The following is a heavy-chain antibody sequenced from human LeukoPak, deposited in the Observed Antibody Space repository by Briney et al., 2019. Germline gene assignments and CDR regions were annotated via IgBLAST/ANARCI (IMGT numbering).Heavy chain of an antibody. V-gene: IGHV3-15*01. CDR2: IKSKTDGGTT. CDR1: GFTFSNAW. CDR3: TIELMWDSVFSFP. Sequence: KAGGSLRLSCAASGFTFSNAWMTWVRQAPGKGLEWVGRIKSKTDGGTTDYGAPVKGRFTISRDDSNNTLSLEMNSLKIEDTAVYYCTIELMWDSVFSFPWGQGTLVTVSS. J-gene: IGHJ5*02. D-gene: IGHD1-26*01.